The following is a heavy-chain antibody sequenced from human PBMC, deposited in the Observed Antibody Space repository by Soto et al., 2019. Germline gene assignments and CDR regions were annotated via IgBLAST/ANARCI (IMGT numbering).Heavy chain of an antibody. J-gene: IGHJ6*02. V-gene: IGHV4-59*01. CDR3: ARSDGSGSYYDYYGMDV. CDR1: GGSISSYY. D-gene: IGHD3-10*01. Sequence: SETLSLTXTVSGGSISSYYWSWIRQPPGKGLEWIGYIYYSGSTNYNPSLKSRVTISVDTSKNQFSLKLSSVTAADTAVYYCARSDGSGSYYDYYGMDVWGQGTTVTVSS. CDR2: IYYSGST.